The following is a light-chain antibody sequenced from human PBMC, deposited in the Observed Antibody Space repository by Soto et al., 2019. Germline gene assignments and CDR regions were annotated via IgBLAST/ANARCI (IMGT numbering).Light chain of an antibody. J-gene: IGKJ2*01. CDR1: QSVSSTY. CDR2: GAS. V-gene: IGKV3-20*01. CDR3: QQYGRSPPFT. Sequence: IVLTQSPGTLSLSPGERATLSCRASQSVSSTYIAWYQQHPGQAPRLLIYGASSRGTGIPDRFSGSGSGTDFTLTISRLEPEDFAVYFCQQYGRSPPFTFGQGTKVEIK.